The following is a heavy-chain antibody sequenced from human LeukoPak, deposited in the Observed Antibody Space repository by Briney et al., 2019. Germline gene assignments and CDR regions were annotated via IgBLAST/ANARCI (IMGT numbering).Heavy chain of an antibody. CDR2: IYPDDSDT. D-gene: IGHD4/OR15-4a*01. CDR1: GYSFTNYW. CDR3: ARAYDASWGAFGV. Sequence: GESLKISCKGSGYSFTNYWIGWVRQKPGKGLEWMGIIYPDDSDTRYSPSFEGQVTISAAKSITTAYLQWNSLKASDTAMYYCARAYDASWGAFGVWGQGTVVTVSS. V-gene: IGHV5-51*01. J-gene: IGHJ3*01.